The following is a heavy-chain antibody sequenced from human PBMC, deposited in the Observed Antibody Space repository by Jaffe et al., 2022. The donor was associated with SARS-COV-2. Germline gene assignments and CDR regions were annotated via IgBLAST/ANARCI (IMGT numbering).Heavy chain of an antibody. CDR3: ARESVGYSSSHYYHAMDV. D-gene: IGHD6-13*01. CDR1: GDSISSGSYY. CDR2: IYISGST. V-gene: IGHV4-61*02. J-gene: IGHJ6*02. Sequence: QVQLQESGPGLVRPSQTLSLTCAVSGDSISSGSYYWSWIRQPAGKGLEWIGRIYISGSTNYNPSLKSRVTISVDTSKNQFSLKLSSVTAADTALYYCARESVGYSSSHYYHAMDVWGQGTTVTVSS.